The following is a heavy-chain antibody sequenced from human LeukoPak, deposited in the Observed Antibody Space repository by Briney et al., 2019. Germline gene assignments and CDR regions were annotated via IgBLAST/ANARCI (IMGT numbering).Heavy chain of an antibody. V-gene: IGHV2-5*02. CDR1: GFSLSTSGVG. D-gene: IGHD6-19*01. CDR2: IYWDDDK. CDR3: AHITVPGIAVAGTISWIDP. J-gene: IGHJ5*02. Sequence: SGPTLVKPTQTLTLTCTFSGFSLSTSGVGVGWIRQPPGKALEWLALIYWDDDKRYSPSLKSRLTITKDTSKNQVVLTMTNMDPVNTATYYCAHITVPGIAVAGTISWIDPWGQGTLVTVSS.